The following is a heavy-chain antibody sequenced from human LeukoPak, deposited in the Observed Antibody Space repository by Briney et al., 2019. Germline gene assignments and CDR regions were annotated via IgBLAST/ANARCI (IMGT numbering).Heavy chain of an antibody. Sequence: PGGSLRLSCAASGFTFDDYAMHWVRQAPGKGLEWVSGISWNSGSIGYADSVKGRFTISRDNAKNSLYLQMNSLRAEDTALYYCAKDFTVVNGAFDYWGQGTLVTVSS. CDR3: AKDFTVVNGAFDY. D-gene: IGHD4-23*01. J-gene: IGHJ4*02. CDR1: GFTFDDYA. CDR2: ISWNSGSI. V-gene: IGHV3-9*01.